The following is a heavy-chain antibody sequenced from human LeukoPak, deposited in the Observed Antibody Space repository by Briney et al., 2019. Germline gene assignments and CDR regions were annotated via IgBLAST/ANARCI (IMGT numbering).Heavy chain of an antibody. CDR2: VYTSGST. CDR3: ARLQWLSTPFFDY. D-gene: IGHD6-19*01. Sequence: SQTLSLTCTVSGASISSGSYYWSWIRQPAGRGLEWIGRVYTSGSTNYNPSLKSRVNISLDTPKNQFSLKLISVTAADTAVYFCARLQWLSTPFFDYWGQGTLVTVSS. CDR1: GASISSGSYY. V-gene: IGHV4-61*02. J-gene: IGHJ4*02.